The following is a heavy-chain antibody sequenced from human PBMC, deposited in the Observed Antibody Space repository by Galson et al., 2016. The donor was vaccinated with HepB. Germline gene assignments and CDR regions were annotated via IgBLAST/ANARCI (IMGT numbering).Heavy chain of an antibody. D-gene: IGHD3-16*01. Sequence: CAASGFSFSSHWMTWFRQSPGNGLEWVANIKPDGSDKNYVDSVKGRFTISRDNAKNSLYLQMDSLRVEDTAVYYCARYGGASTDWGQGTLVAVSS. CDR1: GFSFSSHW. CDR3: ARYGGASTD. V-gene: IGHV3-7*01. CDR2: IKPDGSDK. J-gene: IGHJ4*02.